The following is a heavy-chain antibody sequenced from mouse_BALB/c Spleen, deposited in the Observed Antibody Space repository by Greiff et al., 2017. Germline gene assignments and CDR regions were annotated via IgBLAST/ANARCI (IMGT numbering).Heavy chain of an antibody. V-gene: IGHV1-39*01. CDR2: IDPYYGCT. CDR3: AEAEGGSMDY. J-gene: IGHJ4*01. Sequence: LQESGPELEKPGASVKISCKASGYSFTGYNMNWVKQSNGKSLEWIGNIDPYYGCTSYNQKFKGKATLTVDKSSSTAYMQLKSLTSEDSAVYYCAEAEGGSMDYWGQGTSVTVSS. CDR1: GYSFTGYN.